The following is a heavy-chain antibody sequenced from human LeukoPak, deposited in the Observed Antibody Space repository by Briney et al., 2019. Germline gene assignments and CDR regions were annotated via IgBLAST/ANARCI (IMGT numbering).Heavy chain of an antibody. CDR3: ARDKNSGSYGGWSDP. CDR1: GGSFSGYY. V-gene: IGHV4-34*01. J-gene: IGHJ5*02. Sequence: SETLSLTCAVYGGSFSGYYWSWIRQPPGKGLEWIGEINHSGSTNYNPSLKSRVTISVDTSKNQFSLKLSSVTAADTAVYYCARDKNSGSYGGWSDPWGQGTLVTVSS. D-gene: IGHD1-26*01. CDR2: INHSGST.